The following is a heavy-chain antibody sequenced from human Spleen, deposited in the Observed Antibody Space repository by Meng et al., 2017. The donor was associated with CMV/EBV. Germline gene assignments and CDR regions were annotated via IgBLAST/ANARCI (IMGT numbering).Heavy chain of an antibody. CDR3: ARDATYCSGGSCSYNWFDP. J-gene: IGHJ5*02. V-gene: IGHV4-59*01. CDR1: GGSISSYY. CDR2: IYYSGST. D-gene: IGHD2-15*01. Sequence: SETLSLTCTVSGGSISSYYWSWIRQPPGKGLEWIGYIYYSGSTNYNPSLKSRVTISVDTSKNQSSLKLSSVTAADTAVYYCARDATYCSGGSCSYNWFDPWGQGTLVTVSS.